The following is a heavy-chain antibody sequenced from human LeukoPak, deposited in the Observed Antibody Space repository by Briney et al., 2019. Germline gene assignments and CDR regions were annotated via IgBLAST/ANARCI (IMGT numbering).Heavy chain of an antibody. Sequence: PGGSLRLSCAASGITFSNAWMNWVHQTPGKGLEWVGLIESETDGGTTGYAAPVKGRFTISRGDSENTLYLQMNSLKAEDAAIYYCTTEVSGSHTNWGQGTLVTVSS. V-gene: IGHV3-15*04. J-gene: IGHJ4*02. CDR2: IESETDGGTT. D-gene: IGHD1-26*01. CDR3: TTEVSGSHTN. CDR1: GITFSNAW.